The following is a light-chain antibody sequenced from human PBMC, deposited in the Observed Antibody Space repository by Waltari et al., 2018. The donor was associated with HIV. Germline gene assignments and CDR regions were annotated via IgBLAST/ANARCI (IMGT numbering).Light chain of an antibody. Sequence: DTVMTQSTVTLALSPGETATLSCRASQSISGNLAWYPQKPGQAPRLLIYGASTRATGIPARCSGSGSGTEFTLTISSLQSEDFAVYYCQQYNNWPRTFGQGTKLEIK. CDR1: QSISGN. V-gene: IGKV3-15*01. CDR3: QQYNNWPRT. CDR2: GAS. J-gene: IGKJ2*01.